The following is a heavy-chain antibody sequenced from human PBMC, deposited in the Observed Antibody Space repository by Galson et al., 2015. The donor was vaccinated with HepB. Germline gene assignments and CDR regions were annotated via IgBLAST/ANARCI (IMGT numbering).Heavy chain of an antibody. CDR3: AKDPFLTLTGFWGRTFDI. Sequence: SLRLSCAASGFTFSSYAMSWVRQAPGKGLEWVSAISGSGGSTYYADSVKGRFTISRDNSKNTLYLQMNSLRAEDTAVYYCAKDPFLTLTGFWGRTFDIWGQGTMVTVSS. J-gene: IGHJ3*02. D-gene: IGHD3-9*01. CDR2: ISGSGGST. V-gene: IGHV3-23*01. CDR1: GFTFSSYA.